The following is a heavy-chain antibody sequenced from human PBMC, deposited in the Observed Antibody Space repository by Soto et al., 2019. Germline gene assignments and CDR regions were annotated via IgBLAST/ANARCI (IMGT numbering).Heavy chain of an antibody. J-gene: IGHJ6*01. CDR2: IIPIFGTA. D-gene: IGHD6-6*01. Sequence: QVQLVQSGAEVKKPGSSVKVSCKASGGTFSSYAISWVRQAPGQGLEWMGGIIPIFGTANYAQKFQGRVTITADKSTSTAYMELSSLRSEDTAVYYCATEKGIGPSSSPYYYYYGMDVWGQGTTVTVSS. V-gene: IGHV1-69*06. CDR3: ATEKGIGPSSSPYYYYYGMDV. CDR1: GGTFSSYA.